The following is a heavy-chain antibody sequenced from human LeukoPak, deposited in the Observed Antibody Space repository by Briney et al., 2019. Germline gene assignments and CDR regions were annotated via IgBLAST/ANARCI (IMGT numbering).Heavy chain of an antibody. CDR3: ARQSGTNWFDP. D-gene: IGHD1-26*01. CDR2: IDPSDSYT. V-gene: IGHV5-10-1*01. J-gene: IGHJ5*02. CDR1: AYSFTSYW. Sequence: GESLKISCKGSAYSFTSYWISWVRQMPGKGLEWMGRIDPSDSYTNYSPSFQGHVTISTDKSISTAYLQWSSLRASDTAMYYCARQSGTNWFDPWGQGTLVTVSS.